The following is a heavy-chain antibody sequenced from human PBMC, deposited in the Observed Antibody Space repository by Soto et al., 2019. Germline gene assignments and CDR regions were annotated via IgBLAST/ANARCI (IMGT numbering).Heavy chain of an antibody. CDR2: ISASSTTI. CDR3: ARDIRGAN. V-gene: IGHV3-11*01. CDR1: GFTLSDHY. J-gene: IGHJ4*02. Sequence: QVQLVESGGGLVKIGGSLRLSCAASGFTLSDHYMTWVRQVPGKGLEWVSYISASSTTIYYADSVKGRFTISRDNAKNSLFLQMNSLRAEDTAVYYCARDIRGANWGQGHLVTVAS.